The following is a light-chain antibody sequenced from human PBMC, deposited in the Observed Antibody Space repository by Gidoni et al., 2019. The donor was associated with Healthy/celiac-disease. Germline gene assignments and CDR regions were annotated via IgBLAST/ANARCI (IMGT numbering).Light chain of an antibody. J-gene: IGKJ4*01. CDR3: QQRSNWPPLT. V-gene: IGKV3-11*01. CDR2: DAS. CDR1: QRVSSY. Sequence: EIVLTQSPATLSVSPGERATLSCRASQRVSSYLAWYQQKPGQAPRLLIYDASNRATGIPARFSGSGSGTDFTLTISSLEPEDFAVYYCQQRSNWPPLTFGGGTKVEIK.